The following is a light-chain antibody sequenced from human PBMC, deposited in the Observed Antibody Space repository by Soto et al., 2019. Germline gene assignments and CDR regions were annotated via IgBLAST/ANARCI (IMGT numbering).Light chain of an antibody. V-gene: IGLV2-14*02. CDR1: SNDVGRYNL. J-gene: IGLJ1*01. CDR2: EVT. Sequence: QSALTQPASVSGSPEQSITISCTGTSNDVGRYNLVSWYQQHPGKAPKVMIYEVTNRPSGVSDRFSGSKSGNTASLTISGLQAEDEADYYCSSKRDSSTLFVFGTGTKLTVL. CDR3: SSKRDSSTLFV.